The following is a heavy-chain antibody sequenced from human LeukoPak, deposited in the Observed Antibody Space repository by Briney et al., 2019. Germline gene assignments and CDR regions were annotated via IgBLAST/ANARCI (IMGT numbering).Heavy chain of an antibody. V-gene: IGHV3-20*04. D-gene: IGHD6-13*01. CDR1: GFILDDDG. CDR3: VRPRYSSSWYDDAFDI. Sequence: PGRSLRLSCAASGFILDDDGMISVRHAPGKGLEWVSGVNWDVGRTGYADSVKGRFTISRDNAKNSLYLQMNSLRAEDTALYYCVRPRYSSSWYDDAFDIWGQGTMVTVSS. CDR2: VNWDVGRT. J-gene: IGHJ3*02.